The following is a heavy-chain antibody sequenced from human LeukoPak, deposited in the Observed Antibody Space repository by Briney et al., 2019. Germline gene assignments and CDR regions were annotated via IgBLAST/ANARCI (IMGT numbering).Heavy chain of an antibody. Sequence: GGSLRPSCAASGFTFSDYYMSWIRQAPGKGLEWVSYISSSSSYTNYADSVKGRFTISRDNAKNSLYLQMNSLRAEDTAVYYCARALYCSGGSCYFHYGMDVWGQGTTVTVSS. CDR3: ARALYCSGGSCYFHYGMDV. CDR2: ISSSSSYT. CDR1: GFTFSDYY. J-gene: IGHJ6*02. D-gene: IGHD2-15*01. V-gene: IGHV3-11*06.